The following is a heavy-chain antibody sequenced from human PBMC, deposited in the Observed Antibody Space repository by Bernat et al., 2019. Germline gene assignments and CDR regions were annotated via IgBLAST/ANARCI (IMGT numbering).Heavy chain of an antibody. D-gene: IGHD5-12*01. V-gene: IGHV3-21*01. CDR3: VRAEGQRGYSGYEA. Sequence: EVQLVESGGGLVKPGGSLRLSCAVSGFTFSSYSMNWVRQAPGKGLEWVSSISSSSSYIYYADSVKGRFTISRDNAKNSLYLQMNSLRAEDTAVYYCVRAEGQRGYSGYEAWGQGTLVTVSS. CDR2: ISSSSSYI. J-gene: IGHJ5*02. CDR1: GFTFSSYS.